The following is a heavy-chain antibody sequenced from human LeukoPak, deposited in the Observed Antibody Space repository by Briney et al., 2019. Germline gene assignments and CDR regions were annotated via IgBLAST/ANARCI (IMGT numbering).Heavy chain of an antibody. J-gene: IGHJ6*02. V-gene: IGHV4-59*01. Sequence: SETLSLTCAVYGGSFSGYYWSWIRQPPGKGLEWIGYIYYSGSTNYNPSLKSRVTISVDTSKNQFSLKLSSVTAADTAVYYCARGLGYSYGRNYYYYGMDVWGQGTTVTVSS. D-gene: IGHD5-18*01. CDR1: GGSFSGYY. CDR3: ARGLGYSYGRNYYYYGMDV. CDR2: IYYSGST.